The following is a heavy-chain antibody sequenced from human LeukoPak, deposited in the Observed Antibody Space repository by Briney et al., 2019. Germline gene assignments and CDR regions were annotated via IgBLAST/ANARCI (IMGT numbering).Heavy chain of an antibody. CDR1: GYSINSYY. D-gene: IGHD5-24*01. CDR2: IYYSGRT. J-gene: IGHJ3*02. CDR3: ARGRWLPNAFDI. Sequence: PSETLSLTCTVSGYSINSYYWNWIRQPPGKGLEWIGYIYYSGRTDYNPSLKSRVTISVDTSKHQFSMKLKSVTAADTAVYFCARGRWLPNAFDIWGQGTMVTVFS. V-gene: IGHV4-59*01.